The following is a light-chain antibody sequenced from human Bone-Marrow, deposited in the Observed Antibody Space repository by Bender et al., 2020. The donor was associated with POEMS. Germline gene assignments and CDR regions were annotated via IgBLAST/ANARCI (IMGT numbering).Light chain of an antibody. CDR2: KVN. Sequence: QSALTQPASVSGSPGQSITISCTGTSSDIGSYKLVSWYLQHPGKAPECIIYKVNKRPSGVSDRFSGSKSGNTASLTISGLQAEDEADYYCCSYGDTDTWVFGGGTKVTVL. J-gene: IGLJ3*02. CDR3: CSYGDTDTWV. CDR1: SSDIGSYKL. V-gene: IGLV2-23*02.